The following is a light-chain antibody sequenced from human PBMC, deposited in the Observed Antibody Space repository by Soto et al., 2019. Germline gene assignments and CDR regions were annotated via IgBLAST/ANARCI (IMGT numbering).Light chain of an antibody. CDR3: QQYNSWPLT. V-gene: IGKV3-15*01. J-gene: IGKJ4*01. CDR2: GAF. CDR1: QSVSSN. Sequence: EIVMTQSPVTLPVSPGERATLSCRASQSVSSNLAWYQQKPGQAPRLLIYGAFTRATGIPARFSGSGSGTEFTLTISSLLSEDFAVYYCQQYNSWPLTFGGGTKVDI.